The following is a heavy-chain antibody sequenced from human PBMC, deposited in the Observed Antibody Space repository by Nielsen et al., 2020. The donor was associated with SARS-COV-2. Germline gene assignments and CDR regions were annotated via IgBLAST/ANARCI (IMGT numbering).Heavy chain of an antibody. CDR3: ARGPTSSGWYDGGIQLDY. D-gene: IGHD6-19*01. CDR2: ISYDGSNK. V-gene: IGHV3-33*05. CDR1: GFTFSSYG. Sequence: GESLKISCAASGFTFSSYGMHWVRQAPGKGLEWVAVISYDGSNKYYADSVKGRFTISRDNAKNSLYLQMNSLRAEDTAVYYCARGPTSSGWYDGGIQLDYWGQGTLVTVSS. J-gene: IGHJ4*02.